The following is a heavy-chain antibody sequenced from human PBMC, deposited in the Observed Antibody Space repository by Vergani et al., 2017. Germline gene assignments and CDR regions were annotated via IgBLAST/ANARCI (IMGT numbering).Heavy chain of an antibody. CDR1: GYTFTSYG. CDR3: ARDSKTFFGDYEDKHFDY. J-gene: IGHJ4*02. V-gene: IGHV1-18*01. CDR2: ISAYNGNT. Sequence: QVPLVPSGAAVKTPGASVTVSCTASGYTFTSYGISWVRQAPGQGLEWMGWISAYNGNTNYAQKLQGRVTMTTDTSTSTAYMELRSLRSDDTAVYYCARDSKTFFGDYEDKHFDYWGQGTLVTVSS. D-gene: IGHD4-17*01.